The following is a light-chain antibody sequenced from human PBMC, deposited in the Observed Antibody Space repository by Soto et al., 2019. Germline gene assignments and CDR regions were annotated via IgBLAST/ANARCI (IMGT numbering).Light chain of an antibody. Sequence: DIQLTQSPSVLSASVGDRVTITCRASQSISSWLAWYQQKPGKAPKLLIYDASSLESGVPSRFSGSGSGTEFTLTISSLQPDDFATYYCQQYASYSPTFGQGTKVDIK. CDR2: DAS. J-gene: IGKJ1*01. CDR1: QSISSW. CDR3: QQYASYSPT. V-gene: IGKV1-5*01.